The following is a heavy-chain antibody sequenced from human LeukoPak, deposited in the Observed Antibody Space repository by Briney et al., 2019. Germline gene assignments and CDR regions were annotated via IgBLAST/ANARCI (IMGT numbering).Heavy chain of an antibody. V-gene: IGHV3-9*01. CDR3: AKVEMAVISNPKAFDI. D-gene: IGHD5-24*01. J-gene: IGHJ3*02. CDR1: GFTFDDYA. CDR2: ISWNSDSI. Sequence: GGSLRLSCAASGFTFDDYAMYLVRQAPGNGLEWASGISWNSDSIDYAESVKGRFTITRDNAKNALYLQMNSLRADDTALYYCAKVEMAVISNPKAFDIWGQGTMVTVSS.